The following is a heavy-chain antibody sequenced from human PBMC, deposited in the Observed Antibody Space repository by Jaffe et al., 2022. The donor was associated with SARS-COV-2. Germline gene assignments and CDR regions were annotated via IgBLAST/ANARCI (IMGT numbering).Heavy chain of an antibody. D-gene: IGHD4-17*01. Sequence: EVQLVESGGGLVQPGGSLRLSCAASGFTFSSYDMHWVRQATGKGLEWVSAIGTAGDTYYPGSVKGRFTISRENAKNSLYLQMNSLRAGDTAVYYCARDYGMTTGYYYGMDVWGQGTTVTVSS. CDR2: IGTAGDT. CDR3: ARDYGMTTGYYYGMDV. CDR1: GFTFSSYD. J-gene: IGHJ6*02. V-gene: IGHV3-13*01.